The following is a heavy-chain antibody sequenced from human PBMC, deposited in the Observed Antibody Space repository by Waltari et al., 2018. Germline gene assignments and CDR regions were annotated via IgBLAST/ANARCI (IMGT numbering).Heavy chain of an antibody. CDR1: GGSISSGDYY. V-gene: IGHV4-30-4*08. CDR2: IYYSGST. D-gene: IGHD2-21*02. Sequence: QVQLQESGPGLVKPSQTLSLTCTVSGGSISSGDYYWSWIRQPPGKGLEWIGYIYYSGSTYYNPSLKSRVTISVDTSKNQYSRKLSSVTAADTAVYYCAREDGGNSNYYYYYMDVWGKGTTVTVSS. CDR3: AREDGGNSNYYYYYMDV. J-gene: IGHJ6*03.